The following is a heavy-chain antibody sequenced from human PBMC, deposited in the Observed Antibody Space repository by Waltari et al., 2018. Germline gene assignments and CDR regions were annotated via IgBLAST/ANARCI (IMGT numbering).Heavy chain of an antibody. CDR3: ARGGAAAFDY. CDR1: GGSISSYY. J-gene: IGHJ4*02. V-gene: IGHV4-59*01. D-gene: IGHD6-13*01. CDR2: IYYSGST. Sequence: QVQLQESGPGLVKPSETLSLTCTVSGGSISSYYWSWIRQPPGKGLEWIGYIYYSGSTNYTPILNRRVTILVDTFKNQFSLKLSSVTAADTAVYYCARGGAAAFDYWGQGTLVTVSS.